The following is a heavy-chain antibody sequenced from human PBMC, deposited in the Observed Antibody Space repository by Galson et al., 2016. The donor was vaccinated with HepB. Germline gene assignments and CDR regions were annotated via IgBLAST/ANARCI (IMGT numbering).Heavy chain of an antibody. CDR1: GYTFTTYD. V-gene: IGHV1-8*01. Sequence: SVKVSCKASGYTFTTYDVNWVRQATGQGLEWMGWMDPNNGRTGYSQKFQGRVTLTRDTSISTAYMELSSLTSEDTAVYYCARNLARTGDFDSWGQGTLVTVSS. CDR2: MDPNNGRT. J-gene: IGHJ4*02. D-gene: IGHD1-14*01. CDR3: ARNLARTGDFDS.